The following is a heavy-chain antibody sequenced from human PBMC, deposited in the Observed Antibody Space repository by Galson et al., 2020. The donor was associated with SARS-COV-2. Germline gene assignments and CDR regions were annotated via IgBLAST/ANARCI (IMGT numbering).Heavy chain of an antibody. CDR2: ISGSGGST. J-gene: IGHJ6*02. V-gene: IGHV3-23*01. D-gene: IGHD3-3*01. Sequence: SYAMSWVRQAPGKGLEWVSAISGSGGSTYYADSVKGRFTISRDNSKNTLYLQMNSLRAEGTAVYYCAKDPQNYDFWSGFALDMDVWGQGTTVTVSS. CDR3: AKDPQNYDFWSGFALDMDV. CDR1: SYA.